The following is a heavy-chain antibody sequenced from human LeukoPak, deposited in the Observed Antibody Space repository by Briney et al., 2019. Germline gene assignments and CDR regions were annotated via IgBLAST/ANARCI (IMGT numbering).Heavy chain of an antibody. J-gene: IGHJ4*02. CDR1: GNTFTTYA. V-gene: IGHV1-3*01. Sequence: ASVKVSCKASGNTFTTYAIHWVRQAPGQRLEWMGWISAGNGNTKYSQKFQGRVTITRDTSATTAYMELSSLRSEDTAVYYCARKGYDSSGYYKSNYFDHWGQGTLVTVSS. D-gene: IGHD3-22*01. CDR2: ISAGNGNT. CDR3: ARKGYDSSGYYKSNYFDH.